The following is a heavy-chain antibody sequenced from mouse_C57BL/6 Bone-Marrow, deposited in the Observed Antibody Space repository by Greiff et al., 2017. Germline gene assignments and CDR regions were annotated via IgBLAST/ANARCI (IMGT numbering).Heavy chain of an antibody. J-gene: IGHJ2*01. Sequence: VQLQQSGAELVRPGASVTLSCKASGYTFTDYEMHWVKQTPVHGLEWIGAIDPETGGTAYNQKFKSKAILTADKSSSTAYMELRSLTSEDSAVYYCTRVGYDGYYERDYWGQGTTLTVSS. CDR3: TRVGYDGYYERDY. CDR2: IDPETGGT. CDR1: GYTFTDYE. D-gene: IGHD2-3*01. V-gene: IGHV1-15*01.